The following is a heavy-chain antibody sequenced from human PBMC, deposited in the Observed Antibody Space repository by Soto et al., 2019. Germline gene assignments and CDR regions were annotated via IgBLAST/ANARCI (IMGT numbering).Heavy chain of an antibody. D-gene: IGHD1-26*01. CDR1: GYTFTSYY. CDR3: AGSHYGGYSGGLNY. J-gene: IGHJ4*02. Sequence: QVQLVQSGAEVKKPGASVKVSCKASGYTFTSYYMHWVRQAPGQGLEWMGIINPSGGSTSYAQKFQIRVTMTRDTATSTVYMGLSSRRSEDTAVYYCAGSHYGGYSGGLNYWGQGTLVTVSS. V-gene: IGHV1-46*01. CDR2: INPSGGST.